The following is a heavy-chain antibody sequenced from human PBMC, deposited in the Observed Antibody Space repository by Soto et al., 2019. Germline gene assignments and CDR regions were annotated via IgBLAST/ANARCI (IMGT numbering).Heavy chain of an antibody. CDR2: ISGSGGST. CDR3: AKDSYYYDSSGYYPDY. CDR1: GFTFSSYA. Sequence: EVQLLESGGGLVQPGGSLRLSCAASGFTFSSYAMSWVRQAPGKGLEWVSAISGSGGSTYYADSVKGRFTISRDNSKNTLYLQMNCLRAEDTAVYYCAKDSYYYDSSGYYPDYWGQGTLVTVSS. V-gene: IGHV3-23*01. J-gene: IGHJ4*02. D-gene: IGHD3-22*01.